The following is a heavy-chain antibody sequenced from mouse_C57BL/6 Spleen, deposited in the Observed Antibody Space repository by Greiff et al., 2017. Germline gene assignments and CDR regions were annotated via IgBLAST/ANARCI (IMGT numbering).Heavy chain of an antibody. J-gene: IGHJ3*01. CDR3: ARQDYYGTGFAY. CDR1: GFTFSSYT. D-gene: IGHD1-2*01. Sequence: EVQLVESGGGLVKPGGSLKLSCAASGFTFSSYTMSWVRQTPEKRLEWVATISGGGGNTYYPDSVKGRFTISRDNAKNTLYLQMSSLRSEDTALYYCARQDYYGTGFAYWGQGTLVTVSA. CDR2: ISGGGGNT. V-gene: IGHV5-9*01.